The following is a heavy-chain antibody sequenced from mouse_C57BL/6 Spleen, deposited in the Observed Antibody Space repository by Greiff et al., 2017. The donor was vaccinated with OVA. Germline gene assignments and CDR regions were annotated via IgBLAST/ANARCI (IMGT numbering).Heavy chain of an antibody. Sequence: VQLQQPGAELVKPGASVKLSCKASGYTFTSYWMHWVKQRPGRGLEWIGRIDPNSGGTKYNEKFKSKATLTVDKPSSTAYMQLSSLTSEESAVYYGARTYDYGGYYHAMDYWGQGTSVTASA. V-gene: IGHV1-72*01. CDR3: ARTYDYGGYYHAMDY. J-gene: IGHJ4*01. CDR1: GYTFTSYW. D-gene: IGHD2-4*01. CDR2: IDPNSGGT.